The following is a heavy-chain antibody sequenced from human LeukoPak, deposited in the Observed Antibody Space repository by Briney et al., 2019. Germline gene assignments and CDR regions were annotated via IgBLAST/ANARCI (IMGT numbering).Heavy chain of an antibody. D-gene: IGHD1-26*01. CDR2: IYHSGTT. CDR3: ARVDSGTYYMPFDY. V-gene: IGHV4-59*01. J-gene: IGHJ4*02. Sequence: SETLSLTCTVSGGSLIPYYWSWLRQPPGKGLEWIGYIYHSGTTNYSPPLKGRATLSVDTSKNQISLRLSSVTAADTAVYFCARVDSGTYYMPFDYWGQGSLVTVSS. CDR1: GGSLIPYY.